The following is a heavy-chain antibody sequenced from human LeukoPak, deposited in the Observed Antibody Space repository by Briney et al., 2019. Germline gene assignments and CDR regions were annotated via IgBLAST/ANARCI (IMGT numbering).Heavy chain of an antibody. D-gene: IGHD2-2*01. CDR3: ARHPQLGGYCSVTNCLNWFDS. V-gene: IGHV5-51*01. CDR2: IYPGDSDT. Sequence: GESLKISCKGSGYSFTNCWIGRVRQMPGKGLEWMGIIYPGDSDTRYSPSFQGQVTLSADKSISTAYLQWSSLKASDTAMYYCARHPQLGGYCSVTNCLNWFDSWGQGTLVTVSS. J-gene: IGHJ5*01. CDR1: GYSFTNCW.